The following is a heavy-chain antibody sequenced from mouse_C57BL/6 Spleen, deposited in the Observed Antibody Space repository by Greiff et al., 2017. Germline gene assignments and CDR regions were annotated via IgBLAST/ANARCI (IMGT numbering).Heavy chain of an antibody. CDR2: ISSGGDYI. D-gene: IGHD2-3*01. J-gene: IGHJ4*01. Sequence: EVKLVESGEGLVKPGGSLKLSCAASGFPFSSYAMSWVRQTPEKRLEWVAYISSGGDYIYYADTVKGRFTISRDNARNTLYLQMSSLKSEDTAMYYCTRDDGYYDAMDYWGQGTSVTVSS. CDR3: TRDDGYYDAMDY. V-gene: IGHV5-9-1*02. CDR1: GFPFSSYA.